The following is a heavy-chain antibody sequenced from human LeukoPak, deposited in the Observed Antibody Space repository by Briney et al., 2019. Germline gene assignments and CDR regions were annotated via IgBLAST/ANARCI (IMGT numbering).Heavy chain of an antibody. J-gene: IGHJ4*02. CDR3: ARDTYDSSGYWVYDY. V-gene: IGHV1-2*02. CDR2: INPNSGGT. Sequence: ASVKVSCKASGYTFTGYYMHWVRQAPGQGLEWMGWINPNSGGTNYAQKFQGRVTITADKSTSTAYMELSSLRSEDTAVYYCARDTYDSSGYWVYDYWGQGTLVTVSS. CDR1: GYTFTGYY. D-gene: IGHD3-22*01.